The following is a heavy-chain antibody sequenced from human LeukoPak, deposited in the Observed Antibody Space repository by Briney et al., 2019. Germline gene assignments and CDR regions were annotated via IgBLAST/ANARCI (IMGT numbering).Heavy chain of an antibody. CDR2: ISSHAAYI. CDR1: GFLFGGQA. CDR3: ARTAVRFDFFDS. D-gene: IGHD2-21*02. J-gene: IGHJ4*02. V-gene: IGHV3-21*01. Sequence: PGGSLRLSCAASGFLFGGQAMGWVRQAPGKGLECVSSISSHAAYINYADSVKGRFTISRDNDKNSLFLDMNSLRVDDTAVYFCARTAVRFDFFDSWGQGTLVTVSS.